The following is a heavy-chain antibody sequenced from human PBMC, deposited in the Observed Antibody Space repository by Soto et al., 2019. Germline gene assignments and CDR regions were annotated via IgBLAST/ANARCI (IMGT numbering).Heavy chain of an antibody. D-gene: IGHD2-15*01. V-gene: IGHV3-23*01. CDR1: GFTFSSYA. J-gene: IGHJ5*02. CDR3: AKSLEGGIVEAPSWFDP. Sequence: GSLRLSCAASGFTFSSYAMSWVRQAPGKGLEWVSAISGSGGSTYYADSVKGRFTISRDNSKNTLYLQMNSLRAEDTAVYYCAKSLEGGIVEAPSWFDPWGQGTLVTVSS. CDR2: ISGSGGST.